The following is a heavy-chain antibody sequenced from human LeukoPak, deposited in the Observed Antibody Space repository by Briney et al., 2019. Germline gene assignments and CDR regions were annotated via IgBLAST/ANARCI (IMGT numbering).Heavy chain of an antibody. CDR3: ARDLDPSENYYVFYY. V-gene: IGHV1-46*01. CDR1: GYTFTGYY. D-gene: IGHD1-26*01. J-gene: IGHJ4*02. Sequence: ASVKVSCKASGYTFTGYYMHWVRQAPGQGLEWMGLINPSGGSTSYAQKFQGRVTMTRDTSTSTVYMELSSLRSEDTAVYYCARDLDPSENYYVFYYWGQGTLVTVSS. CDR2: INPSGGST.